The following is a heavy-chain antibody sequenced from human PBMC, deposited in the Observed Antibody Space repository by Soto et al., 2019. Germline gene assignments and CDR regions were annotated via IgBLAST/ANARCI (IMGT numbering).Heavy chain of an antibody. D-gene: IGHD6-13*01. V-gene: IGHV1-58*01. CDR3: AAVPSYSSSWYKNSKYYYYGMDV. CDR2: IVVGSGNT. CDR1: GFTFTSSA. Sequence: GASVKVSCKASGFTFTSSAVQWVRQARGQRLEWIGWIVVGSGNTNYAQKFQERVTITRDMSTSTAYMELSSLRSEDTAVYYCAAVPSYSSSWYKNSKYYYYGMDVWGKGTTVTVSS. J-gene: IGHJ6*04.